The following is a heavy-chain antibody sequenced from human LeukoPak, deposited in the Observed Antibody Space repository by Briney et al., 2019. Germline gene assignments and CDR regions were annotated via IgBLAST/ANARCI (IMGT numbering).Heavy chain of an antibody. CDR1: GFTFSDHY. D-gene: IGHD5-18*01. CDR3: ARIPRAALGRPGWLKAFDY. CDR2: TRNKANSYTT. V-gene: IGHV3-72*01. J-gene: IGHJ4*02. Sequence: HPGGSLRLSCAASGFTFSDHYMDWVHQAPGKGLEWVGRTRNKANSYTTEYAASVKGRFTISRDDSKNSLYLQMNCLRAEDTAVYYCARIPRAALGRPGWLKAFDYWGQGTLVTVSS.